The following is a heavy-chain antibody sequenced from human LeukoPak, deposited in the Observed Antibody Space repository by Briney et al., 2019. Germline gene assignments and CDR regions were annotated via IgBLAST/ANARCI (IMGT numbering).Heavy chain of an antibody. CDR3: ARGLFGELVPEHLGPPYWYFDL. Sequence: SETLSLTCAVSGGSLSGYFWTWIRQPPGKGLEWIGEINHGGRANYNPSLRSRVTISVDTAKNQFSLKMNAVTAADTAFYYCARGLFGELVPEHLGPPYWYFDLWGRGTLVTVSS. V-gene: IGHV4-34*01. CDR2: INHGGRA. CDR1: GGSLSGYF. D-gene: IGHD3-10*02. J-gene: IGHJ2*01.